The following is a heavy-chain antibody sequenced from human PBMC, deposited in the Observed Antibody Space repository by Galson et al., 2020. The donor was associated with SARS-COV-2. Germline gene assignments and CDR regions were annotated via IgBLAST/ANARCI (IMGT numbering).Heavy chain of an antibody. D-gene: IGHD3-10*01. CDR3: THSSEGYYGSGSYLGFDP. V-gene: IGHV2-5*01. CDR1: GFSLSSSGVG. CDR2: IYWNDDK. Sequence: SGPTLVKPTQTLTLTCTFSGFSLSSSGVGVGWIRQPPGKALEWLALIYWNDDKRYSPSLKSRLTITKDTSRNQVVLIMTNMDPVDTATYYCTHSSEGYYGSGSYLGFDPWGQGTLVTVSS. J-gene: IGHJ5*02.